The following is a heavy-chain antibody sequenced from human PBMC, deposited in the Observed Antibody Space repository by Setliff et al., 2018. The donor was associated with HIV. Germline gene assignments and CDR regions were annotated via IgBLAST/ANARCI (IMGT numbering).Heavy chain of an antibody. J-gene: IGHJ4*02. CDR1: GGSISSGSYS. V-gene: IGHV4-61*02. D-gene: IGHD3-22*01. CDR3: ARTRRDGSSGYYAPLFDY. Sequence: PSETLSLTCTVSGGSISSGSYSWTWIRQPAGKGLEWIGRIYTTGSTNYNPSLKSRVTMSVDTSNNQFSLRLSSVTAADTAVYYCARTRRDGSSGYYAPLFDYWGQGALGTVSS. CDR2: IYTTGST.